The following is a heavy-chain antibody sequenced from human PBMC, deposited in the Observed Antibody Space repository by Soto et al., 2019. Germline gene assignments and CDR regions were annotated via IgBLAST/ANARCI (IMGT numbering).Heavy chain of an antibody. CDR2: TFHSGST. J-gene: IGHJ4*02. Sequence: QVQLQESGPGLVKPSGTLSLTCAVSGGSIRSNNWWSWVRQPPGKGLEWIGETFHSGSTNYNTSRKPRVTMSVDKSRNQFALKLSSVTAADTAVYYWARVYSGSDSDSWGQGTLVTVSS. V-gene: IGHV4-4*02. CDR1: GGSIRSNNW. CDR3: ARVYSGSDSDS. D-gene: IGHD1-26*01.